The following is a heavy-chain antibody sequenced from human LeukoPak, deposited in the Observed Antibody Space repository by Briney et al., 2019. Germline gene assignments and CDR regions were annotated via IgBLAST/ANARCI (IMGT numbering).Heavy chain of an antibody. CDR2: INPNSGGT. D-gene: IGHD2-2*01. CDR3: ARDIVVVPALGQYYYYGMDV. J-gene: IGHJ6*02. Sequence: ASVKVSCKASGYTFTGYYMHWVRQAPGQGLEWMGWINPNSGGTNYAQKFQGRVTMTRDTSISTAYMELSRLRSDDTAVYYCARDIVVVPALGQYYYYGMDVWGQGTTVTVSS. V-gene: IGHV1-2*02. CDR1: GYTFTGYY.